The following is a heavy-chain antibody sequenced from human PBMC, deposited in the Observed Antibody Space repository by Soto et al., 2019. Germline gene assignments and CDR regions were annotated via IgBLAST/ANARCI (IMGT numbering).Heavy chain of an antibody. V-gene: IGHV3-66*01. CDR3: ARATNIAVAGTFHFDY. D-gene: IGHD6-19*01. J-gene: IGHJ4*02. CDR2: IYSGGST. Sequence: PGGSLRLSCAASGFTVSSNYMSWVRQAPGKGLEWVSVIYSGGSTYYADSVKGRFTISRDNSKNTLYLQMNSLRAEDTAVYYCARATNIAVAGTFHFDYWGQGTLVTVS. CDR1: GFTVSSNY.